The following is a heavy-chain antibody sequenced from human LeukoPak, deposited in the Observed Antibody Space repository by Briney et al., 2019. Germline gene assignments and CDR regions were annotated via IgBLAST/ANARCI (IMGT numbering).Heavy chain of an antibody. CDR2: IYYSGNI. D-gene: IGHD3-3*01. CDR3: QSRYLEWLLDY. Sequence: PSQTLSLTCTVSGASIRSGDYYWSWIRQPPGKGLEWIGSIYYSGNIHYNPSLKSRVTIFVDTSKNQFSLKLSSVTAADTTVYYCQSRYLEWLLDYWGQGTLVTVSS. J-gene: IGHJ4*02. CDR1: GASIRSGDYY. V-gene: IGHV4-30-2*03.